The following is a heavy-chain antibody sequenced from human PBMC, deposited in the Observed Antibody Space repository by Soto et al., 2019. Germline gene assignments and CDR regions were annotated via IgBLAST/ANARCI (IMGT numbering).Heavy chain of an antibody. CDR1: GGSISSGGYY. Sequence: QVQLQESGPGLVKPSQTLSLTCTVSGGSISSGGYYWSWIRQHPGKGLEWIGYIYYSGSTYYNPSLKSLVTISVDTSKNQFSLKLSSVTAADTAVYYCARASPGGCSSTSCPVWDYYYYGMDVWGQGTTVTVSS. J-gene: IGHJ6*02. CDR3: ARASPGGCSSTSCPVWDYYYYGMDV. CDR2: IYYSGST. D-gene: IGHD2-2*01. V-gene: IGHV4-31*01.